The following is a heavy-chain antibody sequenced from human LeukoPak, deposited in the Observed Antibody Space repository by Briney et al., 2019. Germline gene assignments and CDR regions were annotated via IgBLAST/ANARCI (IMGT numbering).Heavy chain of an antibody. J-gene: IGHJ3*02. D-gene: IGHD2/OR15-2a*01. CDR2: SYHSGST. V-gene: IGHV4-4*02. CDR3: ARLSPDGFDI. Sequence: SETLSFTCAASGGSITSSKWWTWVRQPPGKGLEWIGESYHSGSTNYNPSLKSRVTISVDKSKKQFSLKLSSVTAADTAVYYCARLSPDGFDIWGQGTMVTVFS. CDR1: GGSITSSKW.